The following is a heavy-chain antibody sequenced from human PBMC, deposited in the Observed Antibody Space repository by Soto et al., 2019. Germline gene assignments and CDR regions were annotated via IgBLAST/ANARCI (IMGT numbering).Heavy chain of an antibody. V-gene: IGHV4-59*01. CDR3: ARGGGGDTAMDPVGYFDY. D-gene: IGHD5-18*01. CDR2: IYYSGST. Sequence: SETLSLTCTVSGGSISSYYWSWIRQPPGKGLEWIGYIYYSGSTNYNPSLKSRVTISVDTSKNQFSLKLSSVTAADTAVYYCARGGGGDTAMDPVGYFDYWGQGTLVTVS. J-gene: IGHJ4*02. CDR1: GGSISSYY.